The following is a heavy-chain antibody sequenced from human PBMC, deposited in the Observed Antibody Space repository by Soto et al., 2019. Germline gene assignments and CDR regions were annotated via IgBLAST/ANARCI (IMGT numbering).Heavy chain of an antibody. V-gene: IGHV3-23*01. CDR1: GFTFSSYA. CDR2: ISGRGDDT. J-gene: IGHJ4*02. Sequence: GGSLRLSCAASGFTFSSYAMSWVRPAPGKGLEWVSTISGRGDDTYYTDSVKGRFTISRDNSKNTLYVHMNSLRAEDTAVYYCARAQPTYSSSYFDYWGQGTLVTVSS. CDR3: ARAQPTYSSSYFDY. D-gene: IGHD3-22*01.